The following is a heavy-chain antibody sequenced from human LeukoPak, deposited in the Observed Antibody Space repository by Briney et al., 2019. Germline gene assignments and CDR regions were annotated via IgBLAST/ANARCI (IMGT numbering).Heavy chain of an antibody. V-gene: IGHV3-23*01. CDR1: GFTFSSYA. CDR3: AKDLWKADY. CDR2: IGGDAVST. D-gene: IGHD3-3*01. J-gene: IGHJ4*02. Sequence: GGSLRLSCAASGFTFSSYAMSWVRQAPGKGLEWVSAIGGDAVSTYYADSVKGRFSISRDNSKSTLYLQMNSLRADDTAVYYCAKDLWKADYWGQGTLVTVSS.